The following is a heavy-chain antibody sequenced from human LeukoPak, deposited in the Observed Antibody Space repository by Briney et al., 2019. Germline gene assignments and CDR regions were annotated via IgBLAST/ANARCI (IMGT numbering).Heavy chain of an antibody. CDR3: VRGSGYDSLDY. Sequence: PGGFLRLSCAASGFTVSSNYMSWVRQAPGKGLEWVSVIYSGGGTYYADSVKGRFTFSRDNSKNTLYLQMNSLRAEDTAVYYCVRGSGYDSLDYWGQGTLVTVSS. CDR2: IYSGGGT. CDR1: GFTVSSNY. D-gene: IGHD5-12*01. V-gene: IGHV3-53*01. J-gene: IGHJ4*02.